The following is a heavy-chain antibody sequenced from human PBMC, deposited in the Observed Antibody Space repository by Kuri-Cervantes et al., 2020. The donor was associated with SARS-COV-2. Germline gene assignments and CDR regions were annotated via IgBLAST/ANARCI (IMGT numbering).Heavy chain of an antibody. J-gene: IGHJ4*02. CDR3: ARSPGDGDYDPFDY. CDR2: ITRSSVYI. D-gene: IGHD4-17*01. Sequence: ETLSLTCAASGFTFSNYGMHWVRQAPGKGLEWVSSITRSSVYISYADSLKGRFTISRDNAKNSLYLQMNSLRAEDTAVYYCARSPGDGDYDPFDYWGQGTLVTVSS. V-gene: IGHV3-21*01. CDR1: GFTFSNYG.